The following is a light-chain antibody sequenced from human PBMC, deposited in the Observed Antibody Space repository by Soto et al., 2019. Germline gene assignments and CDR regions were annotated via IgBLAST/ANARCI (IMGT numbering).Light chain of an antibody. Sequence: QLVLTQPPSVSGAPGQRVTISWTESSSNIGAGYDVHWYQQLPGTAPKLLIYGNSNRPSGVPDRFSGSKSGTSASLAITGLQAEDEADYYCQSYDSSLSGYVFGTGTKLTVL. CDR2: GNS. CDR1: SSNIGAGYD. V-gene: IGLV1-40*01. J-gene: IGLJ1*01. CDR3: QSYDSSLSGYV.